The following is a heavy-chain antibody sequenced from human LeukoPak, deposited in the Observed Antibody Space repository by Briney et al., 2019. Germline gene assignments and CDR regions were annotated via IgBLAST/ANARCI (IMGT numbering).Heavy chain of an antibody. J-gene: IGHJ3*02. D-gene: IGHD3-22*01. CDR3: AREVVYDSNGYYSGDAFDI. Sequence: PGGSLRLSCAASGFTFSDYYMSWIRQAPGKGLEWASYISSSGSTIYYADSVKGRFTISRDNAKNSLYLQMNSLRAEDTAVYYCAREVVYDSNGYYSGDAFDIWGQGTMVTVSS. CDR2: ISSSGSTI. V-gene: IGHV3-11*01. CDR1: GFTFSDYY.